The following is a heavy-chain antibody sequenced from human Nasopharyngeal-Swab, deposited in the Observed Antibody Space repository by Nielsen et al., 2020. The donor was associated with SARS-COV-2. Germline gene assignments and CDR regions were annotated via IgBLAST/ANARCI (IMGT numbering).Heavy chain of an antibody. D-gene: IGHD6-25*01. CDR3: AHRRIAACSFVY. CDR2: IYWDDDK. CDR1: GFSLSTRGVG. V-gene: IGHV2-5*02. J-gene: IGHJ4*02. Sequence: SGPTLVTPTQTLTPTCTFSGFSLSTRGVGVGWIRQPPGTALEWLALIYWDDDKRYSPSLKSRLTITKDTSKNQVVLTMTNMDPVDTATYYCAHRRIAACSFVYWGQGTLVTVSS.